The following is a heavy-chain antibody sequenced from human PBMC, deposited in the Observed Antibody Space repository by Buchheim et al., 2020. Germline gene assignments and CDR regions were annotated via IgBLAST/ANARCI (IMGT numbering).Heavy chain of an antibody. Sequence: EVQLVESGGGLVKPGGSLRLSCAASGFTFSHFSMNWVRQAPGRGLEWVSSISSRSTSYIYYADSVKGRFTISRDNAENSLYLQMNSLRAEDTAVYYCTREGLDYVGFSDYWGRGTL. CDR1: GFTFSHFS. D-gene: IGHD4-17*01. CDR3: TREGLDYVGFSDY. CDR2: ISSRSTSYI. V-gene: IGHV3-21*01. J-gene: IGHJ4*02.